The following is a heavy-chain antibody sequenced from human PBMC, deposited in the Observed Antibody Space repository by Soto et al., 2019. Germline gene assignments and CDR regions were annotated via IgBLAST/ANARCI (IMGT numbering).Heavy chain of an antibody. Sequence: GGSLRLSCAASGFTFSSYAMHWVRQAPGKGLEWVAVISYDGSNKYYADSVKGRFTISRDNSKNTLYLQMNSLRAEDTAVYYCARDADVTLERIDDYWGQGTLVTVSS. D-gene: IGHD1-1*01. CDR3: ARDADVTLERIDDY. V-gene: IGHV3-30-3*01. CDR1: GFTFSSYA. CDR2: ISYDGSNK. J-gene: IGHJ4*02.